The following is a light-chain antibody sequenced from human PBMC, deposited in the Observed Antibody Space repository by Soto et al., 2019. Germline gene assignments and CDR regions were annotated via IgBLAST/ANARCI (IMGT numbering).Light chain of an antibody. CDR2: DTD. CDR3: SLSYSGDVV. Sequence: QAVVTQEPSLTVSPGGTVTLTCGSSTGAVTSGHYPYWFQQKPGQAPRTLVYDTDNKHSWTPARFSGSLLGGKAALTLSGAQSEDEAEYYCSLSYSGDVVFGGGTQPDRP. J-gene: IGLJ2*01. CDR1: TGAVTSGHY. V-gene: IGLV7-46*01.